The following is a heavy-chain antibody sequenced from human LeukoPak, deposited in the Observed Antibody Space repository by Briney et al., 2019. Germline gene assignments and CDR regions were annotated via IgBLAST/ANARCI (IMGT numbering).Heavy chain of an antibody. CDR1: GYTFTSYG. Sequence: ASVKVSCKASGYTFTSYGISWVRQAPGQGLEWMGWISAYNGSTNYAQKLQGRVTMTTDTSTSTAYMELRSLRSDDTAVYYCARDPGYSSSWPLKIVPANRMDVWGKGTTVTVSS. D-gene: IGHD6-13*01. V-gene: IGHV1-18*01. CDR2: ISAYNGST. J-gene: IGHJ6*04. CDR3: ARDPGYSSSWPLKIVPANRMDV.